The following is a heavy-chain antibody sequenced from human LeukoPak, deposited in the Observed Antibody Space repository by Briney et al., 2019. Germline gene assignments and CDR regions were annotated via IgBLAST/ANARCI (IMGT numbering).Heavy chain of an antibody. CDR3: ARDPRQWEPFGMDV. J-gene: IGHJ6*02. CDR1: GFTFSSYG. Sequence: GGSLRLSCAASGFTFSSYGMHWVRQAPGKGLEWVSAISGSGGSTYYADSVKGRFTISRDNSKNTLYLQMNSLRAEDTAVYYCARDPRQWEPFGMDVWGQGTTVTVSS. D-gene: IGHD1-26*01. V-gene: IGHV3-23*01. CDR2: ISGSGGST.